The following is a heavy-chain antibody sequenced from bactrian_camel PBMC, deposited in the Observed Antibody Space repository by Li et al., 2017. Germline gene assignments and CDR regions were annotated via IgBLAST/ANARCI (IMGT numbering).Heavy chain of an antibody. CDR3: AADPFVNYCSSSSLSRPGDFDY. Sequence: HVQLVESGGGSVPVGGSLRLSCVSSVGYVFSSHCMGWFRQVPGEEREGVAGVDGYGDTEYANSTKGRFIISQDNDKNTLYLQMNSLKPEDTAIYYCAADPFVNYCSSSSLSRPGDFDYWGQGTQVTVS. CDR2: VDGYGDT. D-gene: IGHD1*01. J-gene: IGHJ6*01. V-gene: IGHV3S53*01. CDR1: GYVFSSHC.